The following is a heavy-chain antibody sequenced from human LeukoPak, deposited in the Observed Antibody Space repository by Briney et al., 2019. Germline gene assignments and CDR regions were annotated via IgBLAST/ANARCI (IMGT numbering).Heavy chain of an antibody. V-gene: IGHV3-7*01. D-gene: IGHD2-2*01. J-gene: IGHJ3*01. CDR2: IKDDGSEK. CDR1: GFTCRGYW. CDR3: ARDIPGAASAFAV. Sequence: GGSLRLSCAASGFTCRGYWMSWVRQAPGKGLEWGANIKDDGSEKNYVDSVKGRFTISRDNAKNSLSLQVNSLRDDDTAVYYCARDIPGAASAFAVWGQGTMVTVSS.